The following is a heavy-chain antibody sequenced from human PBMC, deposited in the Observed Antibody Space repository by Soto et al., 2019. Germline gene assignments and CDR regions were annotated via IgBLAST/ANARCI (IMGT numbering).Heavy chain of an antibody. CDR3: ARRESITMVRGVNRRWFDP. J-gene: IGHJ5*02. CDR1: GGSFIGHY. V-gene: IGHV4-34*01. CDR2: INHSGST. Sequence: PSETLSLTCAVYGGSFIGHYCIFIRHPPFKWLEWIGEINHSGSTNYNPSLKSRVTISVDTSKNQFSLKLSSVTAADTAVYYCARRESITMVRGVNRRWFDPWGQGTLVTVSS. D-gene: IGHD3-10*01.